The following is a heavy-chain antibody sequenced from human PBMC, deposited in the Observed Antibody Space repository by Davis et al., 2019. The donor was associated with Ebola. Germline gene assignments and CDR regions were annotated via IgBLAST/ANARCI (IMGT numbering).Heavy chain of an antibody. CDR1: GYTFTSYA. J-gene: IGHJ4*02. D-gene: IGHD1-26*01. CDR2: INAGNGNT. V-gene: IGHV1-3*01. CDR3: ARGVGATDDY. Sequence: ASVKASCKASGYTFTSYAMHWVRQAPGQRLEWMGWINAGNGNTKYSQKFQGRVTITRDTSTSTVYMELSSLRSEDTAVYYCARGVGATDDYWGQGTLVTVSS.